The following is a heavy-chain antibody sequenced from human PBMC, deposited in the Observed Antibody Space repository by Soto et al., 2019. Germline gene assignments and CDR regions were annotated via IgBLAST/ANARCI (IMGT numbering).Heavy chain of an antibody. CDR3: ARSQRWYDDGMDV. J-gene: IGHJ6*02. V-gene: IGHV1-69*01. CDR1: GGTFSSYA. CDR2: IIPIFGTA. Sequence: QVQLVQSGAAVKKPGSSVKVSCKASGGTFSSYAISWVRQAPGQGLEWIGGIIPIFGTANYAQKFQGRVTITADESTSTAYMEMSSLRSEDTNVYYCARSQRWYDDGMDVWGQVTTVTVSS. D-gene: IGHD3-3*01.